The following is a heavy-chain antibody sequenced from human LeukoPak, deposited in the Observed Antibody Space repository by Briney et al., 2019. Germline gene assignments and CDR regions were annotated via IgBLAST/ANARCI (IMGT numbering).Heavy chain of an antibody. CDR2: ISYDGSNI. J-gene: IGHJ4*01. V-gene: IGHV3-30*18. CDR3: AKDGPTVTIFGHFDY. CDR1: GFAFSNYV. Sequence: PGRTLRLSCAATGFAFSNYVMHWVRQAPGKGLEWVAAISYDGSNIYYADSVKGRFTISRDNSKTTLYLQMNSLSAEDTAVYYCAKDGPTVTIFGHFDYWGHGTLVTVSS. D-gene: IGHD4-17*01.